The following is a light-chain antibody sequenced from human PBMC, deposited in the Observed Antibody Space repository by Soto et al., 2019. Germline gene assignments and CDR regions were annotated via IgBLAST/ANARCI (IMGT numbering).Light chain of an antibody. CDR2: GTS. CDR3: QQYGSPPLT. V-gene: IGKV3-20*01. CDR1: QSVSSNY. J-gene: IGKJ3*01. Sequence: EIVLTQSPGTLSLSPGERATLSCRASQSVSSNYLAWYQQKPGQAPRLLIYGTSSRASGIPDRFSGSGSGTDFTLTISRLEPEDFALYYCQQYGSPPLTFGPGTKVDIQ.